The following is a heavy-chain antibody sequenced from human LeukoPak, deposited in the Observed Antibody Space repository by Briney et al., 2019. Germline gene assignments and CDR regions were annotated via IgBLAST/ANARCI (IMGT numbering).Heavy chain of an antibody. CDR2: ISHSGST. V-gene: IGHV4-34*01. Sequence: SETLSLTCAVYGGSFSGYYWSWIRQPPGKGLEWIGEISHSGSTNYNPSLKSRVTISVDTSKNQFSLKLSSVTAADTAVYYCAREAGVKYYYGSGSYLPGYYMDVWGKGTTVTVSS. D-gene: IGHD3-10*01. CDR3: AREAGVKYYYGSGSYLPGYYMDV. J-gene: IGHJ6*03. CDR1: GGSFSGYY.